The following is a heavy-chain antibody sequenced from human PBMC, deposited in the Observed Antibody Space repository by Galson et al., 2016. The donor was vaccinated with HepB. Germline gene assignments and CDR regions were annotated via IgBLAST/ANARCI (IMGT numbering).Heavy chain of an antibody. Sequence: SLRLSCAPSGFTFSGYVMSWVRQAPGKGLEWVSSISGRGVSTYYADSVRGRFTISRDTSKNTLYLQMNSLRAEDTAVYYCAKNDILTGYSAFDYWGQGTLVTVSS. V-gene: IGHV3-23*01. CDR1: GFTFSGYV. D-gene: IGHD3-9*01. CDR3: AKNDILTGYSAFDY. CDR2: ISGRGVST. J-gene: IGHJ4*02.